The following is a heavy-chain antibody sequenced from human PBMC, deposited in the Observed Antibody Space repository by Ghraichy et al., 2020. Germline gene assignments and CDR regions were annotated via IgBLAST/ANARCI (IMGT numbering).Heavy chain of an antibody. CDR1: GGSISSYY. CDR2: IYYSGST. CDR3: ESGAFDYDSSGSLFDY. Sequence: SETLSLTCTVSGGSISSYYWSWIRQPPGKGLELVGYIYYSGSTNNNPSLKSRVTISVDTSKNQNSLKLSPVTAADTAVYYCESGAFDYDSSGSLFDYWGQGTLVTVSS. V-gene: IGHV4-59*01. D-gene: IGHD3-22*01. J-gene: IGHJ4*02.